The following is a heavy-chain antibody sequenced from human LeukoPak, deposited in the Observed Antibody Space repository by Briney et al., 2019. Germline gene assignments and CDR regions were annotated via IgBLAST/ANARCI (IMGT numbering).Heavy chain of an antibody. J-gene: IGHJ2*01. V-gene: IGHV3-23*01. CDR2: ISGSGGST. CDR3: AKDLLSSTSSLNWYFDL. D-gene: IGHD2-2*01. Sequence: GGSLRLSCAASGFTFSSYAMSWVRQAPGKGLEWVSAISGSGGSTYYADSVKGRFTISRDNSKNTLYLQMNSPRAEDTAVYYCAKDLLSSTSSLNWYFDLWGRGTLVTVSS. CDR1: GFTFSSYA.